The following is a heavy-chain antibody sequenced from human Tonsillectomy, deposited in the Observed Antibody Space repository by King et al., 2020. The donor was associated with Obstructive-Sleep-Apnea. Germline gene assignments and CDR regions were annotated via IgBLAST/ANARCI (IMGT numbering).Heavy chain of an antibody. Sequence: VQLVESGGGVVQPGRSLRLSCGASGFTFSSYGMDWVRQAPGKGLEWVAVISYDGSIKYYADSVKGRFTISRDNSKNTLYLQMNSLRAEDTAVYHCAKDAYGSGSYYGLNAFDIWGQGTMVTVSS. CDR1: GFTFSSYG. D-gene: IGHD3-10*01. CDR2: ISYDGSIK. J-gene: IGHJ3*02. V-gene: IGHV3-30*18. CDR3: AKDAYGSGSYYGLNAFDI.